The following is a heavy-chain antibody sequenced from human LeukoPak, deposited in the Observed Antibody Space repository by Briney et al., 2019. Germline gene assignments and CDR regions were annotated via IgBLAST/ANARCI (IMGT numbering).Heavy chain of an antibody. D-gene: IGHD5-18*01. CDR2: IIPIFGTA. V-gene: IGHV1-69*05. J-gene: IGHJ4*02. CDR1: GGTFSSYA. CDR3: ASPQNGYSYGYY. Sequence: SVKVSCKASGGTFSSYAISWVRQAPGQGLEWMGRIIPIFGTANYAQKFQGRVTITTDEYTSTAYMELSSLRSEDTAVYYCASPQNGYSYGYYWGQGTLVTVSS.